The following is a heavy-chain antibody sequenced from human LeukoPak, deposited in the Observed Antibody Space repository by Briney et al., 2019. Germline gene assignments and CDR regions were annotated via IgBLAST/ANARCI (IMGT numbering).Heavy chain of an antibody. CDR1: GGSISSSSYY. D-gene: IGHD5-12*01. CDR3: ARGVATTDS. J-gene: IGHJ5*01. CDR2: IYYSGST. Sequence: PSETLSLTCTVSGGSISSSSYYWGWIRQPPGKGLEWIGSIYYSGSTYYNPSLKSRVTISVDTSKNQFSLKLSSVTAADTAVYYCARGVATTDSWGQGTLVTVSS. V-gene: IGHV4-39*01.